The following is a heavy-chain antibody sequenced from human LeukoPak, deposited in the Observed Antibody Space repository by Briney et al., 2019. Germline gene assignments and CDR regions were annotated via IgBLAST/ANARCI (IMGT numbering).Heavy chain of an antibody. D-gene: IGHD4-23*01. CDR2: IFYTGSI. J-gene: IGHJ4*02. CDR3: ARFAYGGYYFDY. CDR1: GGSLNGYY. V-gene: IGHV4-59*01. Sequence: SETLSLTCTVSGGSLNGYYWGWIRQPPGKRLEYIGFIFYTGSINYDSSLKSRITISLDTSKNLFSLKLRSVTAADTAVYHCARFAYGGYYFDYWGQGALVTVSS.